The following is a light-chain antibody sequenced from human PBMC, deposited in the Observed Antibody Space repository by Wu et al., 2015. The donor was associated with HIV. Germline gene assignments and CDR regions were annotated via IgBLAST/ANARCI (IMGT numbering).Light chain of an antibody. J-gene: IGKJ4*01. CDR2: DAS. CDR3: QQYGGSLT. Sequence: ENVLTQSPATLSLSPGERVSLSCRASQTVSGDYLAWYQQKPGQAPRLLIYDASNRATGIPDKFTGSGSGTDFTLTINRLEPEDSAVYYCQQYGGSLTFGGGTKVEIK. V-gene: IGKV3-20*01. CDR1: QTVSGDY.